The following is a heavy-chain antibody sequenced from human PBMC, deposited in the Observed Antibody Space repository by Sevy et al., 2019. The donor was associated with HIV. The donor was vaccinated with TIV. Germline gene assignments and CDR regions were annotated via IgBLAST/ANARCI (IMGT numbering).Heavy chain of an antibody. Sequence: GGSLRLSCAASGFTVSSNYMSWVRQAPGKGLEWVSVIYSGEYTYYADSVKGRFTISRDISKNTLNLQMNSLRAEDTAIYYCAKARITMIVVVGDAFDIWGQGTMVTVSS. CDR3: AKARITMIVVVGDAFDI. V-gene: IGHV3-53*01. J-gene: IGHJ3*02. CDR2: IYSGEYT. CDR1: GFTVSSNY. D-gene: IGHD3-22*01.